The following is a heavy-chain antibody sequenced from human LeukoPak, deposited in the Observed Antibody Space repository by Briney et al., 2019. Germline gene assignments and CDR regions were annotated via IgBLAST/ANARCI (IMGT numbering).Heavy chain of an antibody. J-gene: IGHJ4*02. CDR2: ITTGGTDT. CDR1: RFAFSSYV. CDR3: AKGRNYYDSSGYYPDY. Sequence: PGGSLRLSCAASRFAFSSYVMSWVRQAPGKGLEWVSTITTGGTDTYYADSVKGRFTISRDNSKNTLYLQMNSLRAEDTAVYYCAKGRNYYDSSGYYPDYWGQGTLVTVSS. D-gene: IGHD3-22*01. V-gene: IGHV3-23*05.